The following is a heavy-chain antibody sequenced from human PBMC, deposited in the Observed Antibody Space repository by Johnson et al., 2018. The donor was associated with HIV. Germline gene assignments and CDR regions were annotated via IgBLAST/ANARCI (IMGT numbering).Heavy chain of an antibody. CDR1: GFTFDDYA. V-gene: IGHV3-9*01. D-gene: IGHD2-21*01. Sequence: VQLVESGGGLVKPGGSLRLSCAASGFTFDDYAMHWVRQAPGKGLEWVSGISWNSGSIGYADSVKGRFTISRDNAKNSLYLQMNSLRAEDTALYYCAKKLGPGAISDGGAFDIWGQGTMVTVSS. J-gene: IGHJ3*02. CDR2: ISWNSGSI. CDR3: AKKLGPGAISDGGAFDI.